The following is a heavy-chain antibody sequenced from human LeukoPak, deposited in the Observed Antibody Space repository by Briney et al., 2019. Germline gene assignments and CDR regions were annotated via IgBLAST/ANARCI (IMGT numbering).Heavy chain of an antibody. CDR1: GFTFSDYY. Sequence: GGSLRLSYAASGFTFSDYYMSWIRQAPGKGLEWVSYISSSSSYTNYADSVKGRFTISRDNAKNSLYLQMNSLRAEDTAVYYCARDYGDLEWPLWGQGTLVTVSS. V-gene: IGHV3-11*06. CDR3: ARDYGDLEWPL. D-gene: IGHD3-3*01. CDR2: ISSSSSYT. J-gene: IGHJ4*02.